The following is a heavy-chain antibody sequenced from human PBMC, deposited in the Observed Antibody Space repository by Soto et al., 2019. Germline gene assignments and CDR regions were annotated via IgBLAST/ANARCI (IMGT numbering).Heavy chain of an antibody. Sequence: SETLSLTCTVSGGSISSSSYYWGWIRQPPGRGLEWIGIIYYSGSTYYNPSLKSRVTISVDTSKNQFSLKLSSVTAADTAVYYRARRRVYSYGLAKDNWFDPWGQGTLVTVSS. CDR2: IYYSGST. J-gene: IGHJ5*02. CDR1: GGSISSSSYY. CDR3: ARRRVYSYGLAKDNWFDP. V-gene: IGHV4-39*01. D-gene: IGHD5-18*01.